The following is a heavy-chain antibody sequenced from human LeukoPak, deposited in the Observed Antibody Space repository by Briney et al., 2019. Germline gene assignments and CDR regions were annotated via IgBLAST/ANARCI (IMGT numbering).Heavy chain of an antibody. CDR3: ARGSKSGGDCYYW. J-gene: IGHJ4*02. D-gene: IGHD2-21*01. CDR1: GGTFSSYA. V-gene: IGHV1-69*04. CDR2: IIPILGIA. Sequence: GSSVKVSCKASGGTFSSYAISWVRQAPGQGLEWMGRIIPILGIANYAQKFQGRVTITADKSTSTAYMELRSLRSDDTAVYYCARGSKSGGDCYYWWGQGTLVTVSS.